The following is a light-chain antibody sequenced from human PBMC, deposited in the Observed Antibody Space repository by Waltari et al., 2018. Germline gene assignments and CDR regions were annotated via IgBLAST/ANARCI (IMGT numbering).Light chain of an antibody. Sequence: EIVLTQSPATLSLSPGERVTLSCRASQSISSYLAWYQQKPGQAPRLLIYDASNRATGIPARFSGSGSGTDFTLTISSLEPEDFAVYYCQQRSNWRDTFGQGTKLEI. CDR1: QSISSY. CDR2: DAS. CDR3: QQRSNWRDT. J-gene: IGKJ2*01. V-gene: IGKV3-11*01.